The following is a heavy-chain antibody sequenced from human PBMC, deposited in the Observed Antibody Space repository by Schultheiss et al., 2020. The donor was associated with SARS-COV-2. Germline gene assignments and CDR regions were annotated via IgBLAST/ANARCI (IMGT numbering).Heavy chain of an antibody. CDR3: ARLYRYGMDV. J-gene: IGHJ6*02. D-gene: IGHD3-16*02. V-gene: IGHV4-34*01. CDR2: INHSGKT. Sequence: SETLSLTCAVYGGSFSGYYWSWIRQPPGKGLEWIGEINHSGKTNYNPSLKSRVTISVDTSKNQFSLKLTSVTAADTAVYYCARLYRYGMDVWGQGTTVTVSS. CDR1: GGSFSGYY.